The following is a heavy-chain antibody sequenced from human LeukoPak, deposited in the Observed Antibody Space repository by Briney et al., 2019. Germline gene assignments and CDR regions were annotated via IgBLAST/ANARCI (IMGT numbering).Heavy chain of an antibody. Sequence: SETLSLTCTVSGYSISSGYYWGWIRQPPGKGLEWIGGIYHSGSTYYNPSLKSRVTISVDTSKNQFSLKLSSVTAADTAVYYCARGDYYDSSGYYSDAFDIWGQGTMVTVSS. D-gene: IGHD3-22*01. CDR1: GYSISSGYY. CDR2: IYHSGST. V-gene: IGHV4-38-2*02. J-gene: IGHJ3*02. CDR3: ARGDYYDSSGYYSDAFDI.